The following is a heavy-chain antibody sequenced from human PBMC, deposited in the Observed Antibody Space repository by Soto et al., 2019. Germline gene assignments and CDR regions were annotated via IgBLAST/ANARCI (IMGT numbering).Heavy chain of an antibody. Sequence: QVQLVQSGAEVKKPGASVKVSCKASGYTFTGYYMHWVRQAPGQGLEWMGWINPNSGGTNYAQKFQGRVSMTRDTSISTAYMELRGLTSDDTALYFCARDRPADYWGQGTLVTVSS. CDR3: ARDRPADY. J-gene: IGHJ4*02. CDR1: GYTFTGYY. V-gene: IGHV1-2*02. CDR2: INPNSGGT.